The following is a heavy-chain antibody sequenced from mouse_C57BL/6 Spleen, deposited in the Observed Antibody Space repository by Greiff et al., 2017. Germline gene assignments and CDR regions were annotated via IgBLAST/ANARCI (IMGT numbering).Heavy chain of an antibody. CDR3: ARDVRWLLDY. Sequence: QVQLKESGAELVKPGASVKISCKASGYAFSSYWMNWVKQRPGKGLEWIGQIYPGDGDTNYNGKFKGKATLTADKSSSTAYMQLSSLTSEDSAVYFCARDVRWLLDYWGQGTTLTVSS. D-gene: IGHD2-3*01. J-gene: IGHJ2*01. CDR1: GYAFSSYW. V-gene: IGHV1-80*01. CDR2: IYPGDGDT.